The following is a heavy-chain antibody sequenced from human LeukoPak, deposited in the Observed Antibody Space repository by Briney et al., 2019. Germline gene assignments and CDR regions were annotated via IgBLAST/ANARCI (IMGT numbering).Heavy chain of an antibody. CDR3: ARLNCSGGSCYSDY. D-gene: IGHD2-15*01. CDR1: GGSCSGYY. V-gene: IGHV4-34*01. Sequence: SETLSLTCAVYGGSCSGYYWSWIRQPPGKGLEWIGEINHSGSTNYNPSLKSRVTISVDTSKNQFSLKLSSVTAADTAVYYCARLNCSGGSCYSDYWGQGTLVTVSS. CDR2: INHSGST. J-gene: IGHJ4*02.